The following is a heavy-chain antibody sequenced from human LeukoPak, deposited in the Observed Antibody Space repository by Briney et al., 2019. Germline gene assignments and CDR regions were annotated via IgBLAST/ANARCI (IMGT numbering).Heavy chain of an antibody. CDR3: ARAVILDYYDSSGYYFDY. J-gene: IGHJ4*02. D-gene: IGHD3-22*01. Sequence: SETLSPTCTVSGGSISSGGYYWSWIRQHPGKGLKWIGYIYYSGSTYYNPSLKSRVTISVDTSKNQFSLKLSSVTAADTAVYYCARAVILDYYDSSGYYFDYWGQGTLVTVSS. CDR1: GGSISSGGYY. CDR2: IYYSGST. V-gene: IGHV4-31*03.